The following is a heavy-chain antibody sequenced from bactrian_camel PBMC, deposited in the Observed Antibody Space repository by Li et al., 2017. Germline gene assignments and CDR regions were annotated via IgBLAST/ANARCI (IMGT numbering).Heavy chain of an antibody. D-gene: IGHD7*01. CDR3: AADLRWSSAQCIPLMLAGGVEFAD. J-gene: IGHJ4*01. Sequence: QVQLVESGGGSVQAGGSLTLSCAASGTGDGSELKCMGWFRQAPGKEREEVASLHTAVGTPYYADPVMGRFTISHDRTKNTLYLDMDLLKPEDSAMYYCAADLRWSSAQCIPLMLAGGVEFADWGQGTQVTVS. CDR1: GTGDGSELKC. CDR2: LHTAVGTP. V-gene: IGHV3S54*01.